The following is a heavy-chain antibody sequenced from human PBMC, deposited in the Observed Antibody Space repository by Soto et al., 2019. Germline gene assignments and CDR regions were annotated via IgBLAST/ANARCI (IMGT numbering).Heavy chain of an antibody. CDR2: IYTSGST. CDR3: ARATGFLAVAGWGYFDY. CDR1: GGSISSYY. Sequence: SETLSLTCTVSGGSISSYYWSWIRQPAGKGLEWIGRIYTSGSTNYNPSLKSRVTMSVDTSKNQFSLKLSSVPAADTAVYYRARATGFLAVAGWGYFDYWGQGTLVTVS. J-gene: IGHJ4*02. D-gene: IGHD6-19*01. V-gene: IGHV4-4*07.